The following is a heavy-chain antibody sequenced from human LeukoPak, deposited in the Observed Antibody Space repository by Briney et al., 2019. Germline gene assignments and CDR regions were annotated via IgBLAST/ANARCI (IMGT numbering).Heavy chain of an antibody. CDR2: IYYSGST. CDR1: GGSISSYY. J-gene: IGHJ4*02. V-gene: IGHV4-59*01. D-gene: IGHD3-22*01. CDR3: AREKDYDSSGYYRTPYFDY. Sequence: KPSETLSLTCTVSGGSISSYYWSWIRQPPGEGLEWIGYIYYSGSTNYNPSLKSRVTISVDTSKNQFSLKLSSVTAADTAVYYCAREKDYDSSGYYRTPYFDYWGQGTLVTVSS.